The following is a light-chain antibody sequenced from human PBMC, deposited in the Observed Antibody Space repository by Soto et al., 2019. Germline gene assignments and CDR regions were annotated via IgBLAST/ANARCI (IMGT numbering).Light chain of an antibody. J-gene: IGKJ1*01. CDR1: QSISSW. Sequence: DIQMTQSPSTLSASVGDRVTITCRASQSISSWLAWYQQKPGKAPKLLIYDASSLESGVTSRFSGSGSGTEFTLTISSLQSDDFATYYYQQYNSYSQTFGQGTKVEIK. V-gene: IGKV1-5*01. CDR2: DAS. CDR3: QQYNSYSQT.